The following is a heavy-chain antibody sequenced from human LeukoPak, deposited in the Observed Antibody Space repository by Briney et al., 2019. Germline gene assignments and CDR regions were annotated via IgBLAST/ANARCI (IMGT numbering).Heavy chain of an antibody. Sequence: GGSLRLSCAPSGFTFRTYAMNWVRQAPGKGLEWVAVIVGDGGGMHYAESVKGRFTISRDNSQNTLYLQMNDLRADDTATYFCAKDRTPDGYYSIDFWGQGTLVTVSS. D-gene: IGHD2-21*02. CDR1: GFTFRTYA. CDR3: AKDRTPDGYYSIDF. V-gene: IGHV3-23*01. CDR2: IVGDGGGM. J-gene: IGHJ4*02.